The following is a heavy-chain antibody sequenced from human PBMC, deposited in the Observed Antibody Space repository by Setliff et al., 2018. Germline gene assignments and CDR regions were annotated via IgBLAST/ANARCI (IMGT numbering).Heavy chain of an antibody. J-gene: IGHJ5*02. D-gene: IGHD3-10*02. CDR2: ISGSGGST. V-gene: IGHV3-23*01. CDR3: AKNVFGVVALGVNNWFDP. Sequence: GGSLRLSCAASGFTFSSYAMSWVRQAPGKGLEWVSAISGSGGSTYYADSVKGRFTISRDNSKNTLYLQMNSLRAEDTAVYYCAKNVFGVVALGVNNWFDPWGQGTLVTVSS. CDR1: GFTFSSYA.